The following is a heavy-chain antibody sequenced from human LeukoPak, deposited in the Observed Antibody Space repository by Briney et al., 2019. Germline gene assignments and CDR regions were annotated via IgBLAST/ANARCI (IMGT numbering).Heavy chain of an antibody. V-gene: IGHV1-2*02. CDR2: IKPNSGGT. D-gene: IGHD2-15*01. J-gene: IGHJ5*02. Sequence: ASVKVSCKASGYTFTRYYMHWVRQAPGQGLEWMGWIKPNSGGTNYAQKFQGRVTMTRNTSISTAYMELSSLRSEDTAVYYCARGRGIVVVVAATPANNWFDPWGQGTLVTVSS. CDR1: GYTFTRYY. CDR3: ARGRGIVVVVAATPANNWFDP.